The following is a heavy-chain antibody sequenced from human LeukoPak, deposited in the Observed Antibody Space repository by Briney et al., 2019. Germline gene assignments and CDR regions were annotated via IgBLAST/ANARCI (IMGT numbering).Heavy chain of an antibody. J-gene: IGHJ4*02. CDR3: AKATYHDFWSGFSPIDY. V-gene: IGHV3-9*03. D-gene: IGHD3-3*01. CDR1: GFTFDDYA. CDR2: ISWNSGSI. Sequence: GRSLRLSCAASGFTFDDYAMHWVRQAPGKSLEWVSGISWNSGSIGYADSVKGRFTISRDNAKNSLYLQMNSLRAEDMALYYCAKATYHDFWSGFSPIDYWGQGTLVTVSS.